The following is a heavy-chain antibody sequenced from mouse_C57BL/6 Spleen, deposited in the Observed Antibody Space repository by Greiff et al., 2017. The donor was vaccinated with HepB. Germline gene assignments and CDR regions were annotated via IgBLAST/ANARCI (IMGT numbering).Heavy chain of an antibody. V-gene: IGHV2-3*01. Sequence: QVQLQQSGPGLVAPSQSLSITCTVPGFSLTRYGVSWVRQPPGKGLEWLGVICGDGSTNYHSALLSRLSISKDNSKSQVFLKLNSLQTDDTATYYCAKNTGSRGFAYWGEGTLVTVSA. CDR3: AKNTGSRGFAY. J-gene: IGHJ3*01. CDR1: GFSLTRYG. D-gene: IGHD4-1*01. CDR2: ICGDGST.